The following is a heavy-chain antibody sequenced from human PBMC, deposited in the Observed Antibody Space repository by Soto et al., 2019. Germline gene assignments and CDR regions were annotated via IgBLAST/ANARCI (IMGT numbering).Heavy chain of an antibody. V-gene: IGHV1-18*01. CDR3: ARDSGYHAA. J-gene: IGHJ4*02. Sequence: QVQLVQSGAEVKKPGASVKVSCKASGYAFASYGISWVRQAPGQGLEWMGWISGYDGHTNYAQNLQGRVTMTIDTSTSTTYMELRSLTSDDTAVYYCARDSGYHAAGGQGTLVTVSS. D-gene: IGHD5-12*01. CDR1: GYAFASYG. CDR2: ISGYDGHT.